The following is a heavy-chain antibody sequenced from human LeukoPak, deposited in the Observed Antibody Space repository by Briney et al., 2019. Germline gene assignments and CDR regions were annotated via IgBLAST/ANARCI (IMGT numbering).Heavy chain of an antibody. V-gene: IGHV1-2*02. CDR2: INPNSGGT. Sequence: GASVKVSCKASGYTFTGYYMHWVRQAPGQGLEGMGWINPNSGGTNYAQKFQGRVTMTRDTSISTAYMELSRLRSDDTAVYYCAREVFWSGNNWFDPWGQGTLVTVSS. J-gene: IGHJ5*02. CDR3: AREVFWSGNNWFDP. CDR1: GYTFTGYY. D-gene: IGHD3-3*01.